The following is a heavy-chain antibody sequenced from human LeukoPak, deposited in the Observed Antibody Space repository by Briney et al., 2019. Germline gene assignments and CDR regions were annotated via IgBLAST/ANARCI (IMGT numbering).Heavy chain of an antibody. CDR3: ASSAPSYN. Sequence: SQTLSLTCTVSGGSISSGSYYWSWIRQPAGKGLEWIGRIYTSGSTNYNPSLKSRVTISVDTSKNQFSLKLSSVTAADTAVYYCASSAPSYNWGQGTLVTVSS. V-gene: IGHV4-61*02. J-gene: IGHJ4*02. CDR1: GGSISSGSYY. D-gene: IGHD1-14*01. CDR2: IYTSGST.